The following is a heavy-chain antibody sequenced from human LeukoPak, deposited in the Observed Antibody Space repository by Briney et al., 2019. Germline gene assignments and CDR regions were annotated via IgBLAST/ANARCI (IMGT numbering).Heavy chain of an antibody. CDR3: AREPPTNYYDSSDYYA. Sequence: GASVKVSCKASGYTFTSYYMHWVRQAPGQGLEWMGIISPSGDSTTYAQKFQGRVTLTRDTSTNTVYMALSSLRSEDTAMYYCAREPPTNYYDSSDYYAWGQGMLVTVSS. V-gene: IGHV1-46*01. D-gene: IGHD3-22*01. J-gene: IGHJ5*02. CDR2: ISPSGDST. CDR1: GYTFTSYY.